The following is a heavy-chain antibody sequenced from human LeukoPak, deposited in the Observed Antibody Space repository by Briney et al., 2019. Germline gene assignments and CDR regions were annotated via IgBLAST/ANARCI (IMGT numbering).Heavy chain of an antibody. CDR3: ATGVHGIAAAGDYYFDY. CDR1: GGPISSYY. V-gene: IGHV4-59*01. CDR2: MYYRGNT. Sequence: SETLSLTCTVSGGPISSYYWSWIRQPPGKGLEWIGYMYYRGNTNYDPSLKSRVTISIDTPNNQFSLKLSSVTAADTAAYYCATGVHGIAAAGDYYFDYWGQGTLVTVSS. J-gene: IGHJ4*02. D-gene: IGHD6-13*01.